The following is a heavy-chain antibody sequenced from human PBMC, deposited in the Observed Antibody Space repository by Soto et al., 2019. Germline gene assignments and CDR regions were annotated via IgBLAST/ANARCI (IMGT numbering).Heavy chain of an antibody. D-gene: IGHD5-18*01. CDR1: GDSVPSNSAA. CDR3: ARDRGDTAMVYYYYYGMDV. CDR2: TYYRSKWYN. V-gene: IGHV6-1*01. Sequence: SQTLSLTCAISGDSVPSNSAAWNWIRQSPSRGLEWLGRTYYRSKWYNDYAVSVKSRITINPDTSKNQFSLQLNSVTPEDTAVYYCARDRGDTAMVYYYYYGMDVWGQGTTVTVS. J-gene: IGHJ6*02.